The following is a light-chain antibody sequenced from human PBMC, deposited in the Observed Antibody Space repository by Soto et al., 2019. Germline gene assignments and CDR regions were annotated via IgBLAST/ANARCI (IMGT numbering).Light chain of an antibody. CDR3: GTWDSSLRGV. V-gene: IGLV1-51*02. CDR1: SCNIGNNY. Sequence: QSVLTQPPSVSAAPGQKVTISCSGSSCNIGNNYVSWYQQLPGTAPKHLIYENNKRPSGIPDRFSGSKSGTSATLGITGLQTGDEADYYCGTWDSSLRGVFGTGTKVTVL. CDR2: ENN. J-gene: IGLJ1*01.